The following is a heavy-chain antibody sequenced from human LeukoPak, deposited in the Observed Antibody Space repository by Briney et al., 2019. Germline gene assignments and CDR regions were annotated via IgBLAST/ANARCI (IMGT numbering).Heavy chain of an antibody. CDR3: ARGMGVLVPAATWFDP. CDR1: GYTFSDSY. V-gene: IGHV1-2*06. Sequence: ASVKVSCKTSGYTFSDSYIHWVRQAPGQGLEWMGRINPNSGDPNYPQKFQGRVTMTRDTSISTAYMDLSRLRSDDTAVYYCARGMGVLVPAATWFDPWGQGTLVTVSS. J-gene: IGHJ5*02. D-gene: IGHD2-2*01. CDR2: INPNSGDP.